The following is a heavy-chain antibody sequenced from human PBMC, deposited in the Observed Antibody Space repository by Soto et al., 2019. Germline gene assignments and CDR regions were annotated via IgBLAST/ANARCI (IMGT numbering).Heavy chain of an antibody. D-gene: IGHD2-15*01. J-gene: IGHJ4*02. CDR1: GGSISSGGYY. Sequence: PSETLSLTCTVSGGSISSGGYYWSWIRQHPGKGLEWIGYIYYSGSTNYNPSLKSRVTMSVDTSKNQFSLKLTSVTAADTAVYYCARRGPGGYCSGRACPPFDYWGQGTLVTVSS. CDR3: ARRGPGGYCSGRACPPFDY. V-gene: IGHV4-61*08. CDR2: IYYSGST.